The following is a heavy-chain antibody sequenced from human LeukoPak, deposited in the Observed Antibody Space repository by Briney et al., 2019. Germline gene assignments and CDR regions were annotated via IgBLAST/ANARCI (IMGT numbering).Heavy chain of an antibody. V-gene: IGHV3-7*01. J-gene: IGHJ6*02. CDR1: GFTLSSFW. Sequence: HPGGSLRLSRAASGFTLSSFWMSWVRQAPGKGLEWVANIKPEGSEKYYVDSVKGRFTISRDNAKNSLYLQMNSLRAEDTAVYYCTRNRGLDVWGQGTTVTVSS. D-gene: IGHD6-25*01. CDR2: IKPEGSEK. CDR3: TRNRGLDV.